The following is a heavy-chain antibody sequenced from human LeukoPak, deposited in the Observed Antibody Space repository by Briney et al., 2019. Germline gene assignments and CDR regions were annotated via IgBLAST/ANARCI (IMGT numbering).Heavy chain of an antibody. Sequence: GGSLRLSCAASGFTFSSYWMHWVRQAPGKGLVWVSRINTDGSSTSYADSVKGRFTISRDNAKNTLYLQMNSLSAEDTAVYYCARDGPAAINYYYYYMDVWAKGPRSPSP. J-gene: IGHJ6*03. CDR3: ARDGPAAINYYYYYMDV. CDR2: INTDGSST. V-gene: IGHV3-74*01. D-gene: IGHD2-2*02. CDR1: GFTFSSYW.